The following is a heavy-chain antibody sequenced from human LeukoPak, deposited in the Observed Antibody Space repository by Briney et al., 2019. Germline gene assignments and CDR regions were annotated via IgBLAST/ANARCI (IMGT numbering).Heavy chain of an antibody. CDR2: ISYDGSNK. Sequence: GRSLRLSCAASGFTFSSYGMHWVRQAPGKGLEWVAVISYDGSNKYYADSVKGRFSISRDNSKNTLYLQMNSLRVEDTAVYYCAKDALGGATAYFDYWGQGTLVTVSS. CDR1: GFTFSSYG. V-gene: IGHV3-30*18. D-gene: IGHD3-10*01. J-gene: IGHJ4*02. CDR3: AKDALGGATAYFDY.